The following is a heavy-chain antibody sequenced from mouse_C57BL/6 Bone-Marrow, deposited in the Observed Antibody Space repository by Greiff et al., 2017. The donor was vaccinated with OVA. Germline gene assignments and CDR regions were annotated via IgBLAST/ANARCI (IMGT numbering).Heavy chain of an antibody. CDR3: ATLLLRYFYFDY. D-gene: IGHD1-1*01. CDR2: IYPRSGNT. J-gene: IGHJ2*01. Sequence: QVQLQQSGAELARPGASVKLSCKASGYTFTSYGISWVKQRTGQGLEWIGEIYPRSGNTYYNEKFKGKATLTADKSSSTAYMELRSLTSEDSAVXFCATLLLRYFYFDYWGQGTTLTVSS. CDR1: GYTFTSYG. V-gene: IGHV1-81*01.